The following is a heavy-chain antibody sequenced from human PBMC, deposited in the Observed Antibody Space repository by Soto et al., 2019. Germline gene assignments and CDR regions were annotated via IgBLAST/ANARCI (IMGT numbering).Heavy chain of an antibody. CDR2: IRSETDGGTA. CDR3: TTDPSYITTYTGGMDV. CDR1: GFTFHNAW. D-gene: IGHD1-1*01. Sequence: PGGSLRLSCAASGFTFHNAWMSWVRQAPGKGLEWVARIRSETDGGTADYAAPVKGRFTISRDDSEKMIYLHMNSLEIEDTAVYYCTTDPSYITTYTGGMDVWGLGTTVTVSS. V-gene: IGHV3-15*01. J-gene: IGHJ6*02.